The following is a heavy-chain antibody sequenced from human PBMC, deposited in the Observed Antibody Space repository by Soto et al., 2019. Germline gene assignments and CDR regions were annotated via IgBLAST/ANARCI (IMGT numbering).Heavy chain of an antibody. CDR3: ARDSLTGNYFDP. D-gene: IGHD1-7*01. Sequence: QLQLQESGSGLVKPSQTLSLTCAVSGGSISSGGYAWNWIRQPPGKGLEWIGYIYHSGNTSYNPSLKSRVTISVDKSKNQFSLKLSFVTAADTAVYYCARDSLTGNYFDPWGQGTLVTVSS. CDR1: GGSISSGGYA. CDR2: IYHSGNT. J-gene: IGHJ5*02. V-gene: IGHV4-30-2*01.